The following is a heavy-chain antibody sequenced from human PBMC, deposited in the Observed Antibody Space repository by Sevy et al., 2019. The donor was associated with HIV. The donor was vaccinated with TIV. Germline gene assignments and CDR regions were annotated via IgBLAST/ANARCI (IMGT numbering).Heavy chain of an antibody. CDR2: VSHSGNT. CDR3: ARLRWDLVVVPGATPGCYFDS. D-gene: IGHD2-2*02. J-gene: IGHJ4*02. Sequence: SDTLSLTCTVSGDSINTYYWSWIRQPPGKGLEWIGYVSHSGNTNYNPSLKSGVSMSVDTSTNQFSLKVKSVTAADTAVCYCARLRWDLVVVPGATPGCYFDSWGQGTLVTVSS. V-gene: IGHV4-59*08. CDR1: GDSINTYY.